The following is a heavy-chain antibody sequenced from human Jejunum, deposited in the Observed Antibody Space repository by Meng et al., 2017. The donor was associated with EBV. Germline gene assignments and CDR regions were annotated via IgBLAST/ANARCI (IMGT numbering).Heavy chain of an antibody. J-gene: IGHJ4*02. V-gene: IGHV3-74*01. CDR3: ATGQGDSRYYFDS. CDR2: ISSDGRSI. CDR1: GFTLSNYW. D-gene: IGHD3-10*01. Sequence: EIQRVGSGGSLVQPGESLRLSCAASGFTLSNYWMHWVRHAPGKGLVWVSRISSDGRSITYADSVEGRFTISRDNAKNTLYLQMNSLRVEDTAVYYCATGQGDSRYYFDSWSQGTLVTVSS.